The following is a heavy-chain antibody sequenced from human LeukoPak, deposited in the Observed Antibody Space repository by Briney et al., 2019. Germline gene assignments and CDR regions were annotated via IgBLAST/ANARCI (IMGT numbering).Heavy chain of an antibody. J-gene: IGHJ5*02. V-gene: IGHV4-4*07. D-gene: IGHD6-13*01. Sequence: PSETLSLTCTVSGGSISGYYWSWIRQPAGKGLEWIGRIYNSESINYNPSLKSRVTMSIDTSKNQFSLKLNSVTAADTAVYYCARDRSSSYTRDWFDPRGQGVLVTVSS. CDR2: IYNSESI. CDR1: GGSISGYY. CDR3: ARDRSSSYTRDWFDP.